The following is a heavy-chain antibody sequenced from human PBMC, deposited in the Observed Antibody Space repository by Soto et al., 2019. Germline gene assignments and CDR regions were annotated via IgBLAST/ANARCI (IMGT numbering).Heavy chain of an antibody. D-gene: IGHD3-22*01. CDR2: IYNIGST. J-gene: IGHJ4*02. CDR3: ARRTYYYDSSGYYYGAYFDY. V-gene: IGHV4-59*08. Sequence: SETLSLTCTVSGGSISGYYWSWLRQPPGKGLEWIGYIYNIGSTNYNPSLRSRVTMSMDTSQEQFSLKLSSVTATDTAVYYCARRTYYYDSSGYYYGAYFDYWGQGTLVTVSS. CDR1: GGSISGYY.